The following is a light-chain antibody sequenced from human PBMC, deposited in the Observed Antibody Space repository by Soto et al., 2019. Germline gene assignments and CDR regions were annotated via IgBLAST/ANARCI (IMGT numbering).Light chain of an antibody. CDR3: CSYAGSSTRV. V-gene: IGLV2-11*01. J-gene: IGLJ1*01. Sequence: QSALTQPRSVSGSPTQSVTISCTGTSSDVGGYNYVSWCQQHPGKAPKLMIYDVTNRPSGIPDRFSGSKSGNTASLTISGLQAEDEADYYCCSYAGSSTRVFGTGTKVTVL. CDR1: SSDVGGYNY. CDR2: DVT.